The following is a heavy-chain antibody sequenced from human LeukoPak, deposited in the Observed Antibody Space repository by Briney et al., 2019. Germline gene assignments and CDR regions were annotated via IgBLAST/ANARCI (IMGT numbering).Heavy chain of an antibody. J-gene: IGHJ4*02. D-gene: IGHD6-13*01. CDR3: ATGYSSSWYDY. Sequence: SETLSLTCTVSGGSISSYYWSWIRQPPGKGLEWIGYIYYSESTNYNPSPKSRVTISVDTSKNQFSLKLSSVTAADTAVYYCATGYSSSWYDYWGQGTLVTVSS. CDR2: IYYSEST. CDR1: GGSISSYY. V-gene: IGHV4-59*01.